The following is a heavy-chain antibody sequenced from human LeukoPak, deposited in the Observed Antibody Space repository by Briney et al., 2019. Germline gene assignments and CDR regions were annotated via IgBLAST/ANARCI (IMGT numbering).Heavy chain of an antibody. CDR1: GYSFTSYW. J-gene: IGHJ3*02. CDR3: ARQGGYSYGDHDAFDI. D-gene: IGHD5-18*01. Sequence: GESLKISCKGSGYSFTSYWIGWVRQMPGKGLEWMGIIYPGDSDTRYSPSFQGQVTISADKSISTAYLQWSSLKASDTAMYYCARQGGYSYGDHDAFDIWGRGTMVTVSS. CDR2: IYPGDSDT. V-gene: IGHV5-51*01.